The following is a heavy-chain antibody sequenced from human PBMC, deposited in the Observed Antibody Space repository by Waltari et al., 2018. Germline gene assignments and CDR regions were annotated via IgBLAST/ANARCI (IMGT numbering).Heavy chain of an antibody. J-gene: IGHJ3*02. V-gene: IGHV3-23*04. CDR1: GFTFSSYA. CDR2: ISGSGGST. D-gene: IGHD2-8*01. CDR3: AKDLGLYCTNGVCYFESFDI. Sequence: EVQLVESGGGLVQPGGSLRLSCAASGFTFSSYAMSWVRQAPGKGLEWVSAISGSGGSTYYADSVKGRFTSSRDNSKNTLYLQMNSLRAEDTAVYYCAKDLGLYCTNGVCYFESFDIWGQGTMVTVSS.